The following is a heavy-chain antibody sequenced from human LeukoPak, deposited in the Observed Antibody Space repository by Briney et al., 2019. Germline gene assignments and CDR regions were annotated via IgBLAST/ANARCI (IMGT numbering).Heavy chain of an antibody. V-gene: IGHV3-33*01. Sequence: GGSLRLSCAASGFTFSTYGMHWVRQVPGKELEWVGIIYNDGSNKYYADSVTGRFTISRDNSKNTPYLQMVSLRGEDTAVDYCARGWRGAGEEGYFDYWGQGTLVTVSS. CDR1: GFTFSTYG. CDR2: IYNDGSNK. J-gene: IGHJ4*02. CDR3: ARGWRGAGEEGYFDY. D-gene: IGHD5-24*01.